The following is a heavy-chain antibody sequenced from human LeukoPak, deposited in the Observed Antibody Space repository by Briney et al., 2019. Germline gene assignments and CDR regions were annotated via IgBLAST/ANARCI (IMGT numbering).Heavy chain of an antibody. CDR1: GYSISSGYY. Sequence: PSETLSLTCAVSGYSISSGYYWGWIRQPPGKGLEWIGSIYHSGSTYYNPSLKSRVTKSVDTSKNHLPLKLSSVTAADTAVYYCARAMVYVLNWFDPWGQGTLVTVPS. CDR2: IYHSGST. J-gene: IGHJ5*02. D-gene: IGHD2-8*01. CDR3: ARAMVYVLNWFDP. V-gene: IGHV4-38-2*01.